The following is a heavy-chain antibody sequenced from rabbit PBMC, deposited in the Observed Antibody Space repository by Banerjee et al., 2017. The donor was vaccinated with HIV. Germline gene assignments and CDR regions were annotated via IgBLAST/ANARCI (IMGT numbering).Heavy chain of an antibody. J-gene: IGHJ4*01. CDR2: IYTDYGST. V-gene: IGHV1S39*01. CDR3: ARGNL. CDR1: GIDFSSYG. Sequence: QEQLVESGGGLVQPGGSLKLSCKASGIDFSSYGISWVRQAPGKGLEWIGCIYTDYGSTDYASWVNGRFTISKTSSTTVTLQMTSLTDADTATYFCARGNLWGPGTLVTVS.